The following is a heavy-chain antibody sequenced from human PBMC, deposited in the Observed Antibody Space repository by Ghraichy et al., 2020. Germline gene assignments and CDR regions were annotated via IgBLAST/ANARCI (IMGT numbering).Heavy chain of an antibody. CDR1: GFTFSSYS. V-gene: IGHV3-48*01. CDR3: ARGVDTAMVGTTYYYYYGMDV. J-gene: IGHJ6*02. D-gene: IGHD5-18*01. Sequence: GGSLRLSCAASGFTFSSYSMNWVRQAPGKGLEWVSYISSSSSTIYYADSVKGRFTISRDNAKNSLYLQMNSLRAEDTAVYYCARGVDTAMVGTTYYYYYGMDVWGQGTTVTVSS. CDR2: ISSSSSTI.